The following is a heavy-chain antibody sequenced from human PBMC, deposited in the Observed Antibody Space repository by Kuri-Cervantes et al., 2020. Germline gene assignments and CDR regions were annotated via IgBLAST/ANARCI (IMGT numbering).Heavy chain of an antibody. Sequence: ASVKVSCKASGYTFDNYGISWVRQAPGQGLEWMGRISAYNGNTNYAQKFQGRVAMTTDTSTSTAYMELGSLRSDDTAVYYCARVGFDGLWFGELAHFDYWGQGSLVTVSS. CDR3: ARVGFDGLWFGELAHFDY. CDR2: ISAYNGNT. CDR1: GYTFDNYG. D-gene: IGHD3-10*01. J-gene: IGHJ4*02. V-gene: IGHV1-18*01.